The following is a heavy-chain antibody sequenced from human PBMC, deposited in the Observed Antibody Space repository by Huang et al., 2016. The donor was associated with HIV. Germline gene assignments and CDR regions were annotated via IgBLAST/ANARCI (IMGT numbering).Heavy chain of an antibody. Sequence: VQLIQSGAEVKKTGSSVRVSCRASEGPFSSYSIGWMRQAPGQGLEWRGGIIPIFGTTTYAQKFQGRVSIAADESTSTAYMDLNSLRSEDTAVYYCARAALVNNQYFDYWGQGTLVTVSS. CDR2: IIPIFGTT. CDR1: EGPFSSYS. V-gene: IGHV1-69*13. CDR3: ARAALVNNQYFDY. D-gene: IGHD5-18*01. J-gene: IGHJ4*02.